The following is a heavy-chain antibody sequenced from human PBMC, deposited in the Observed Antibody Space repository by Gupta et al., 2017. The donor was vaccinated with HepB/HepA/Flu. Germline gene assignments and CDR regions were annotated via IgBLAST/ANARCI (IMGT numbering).Heavy chain of an antibody. D-gene: IGHD6-6*01. CDR2: ISYDGSNK. Sequence: QVQLVESGGGVVQPVRSVNLSFAASGFTFSSYGLHWVRQAPSEGLEWVAVISYDGSNKYYADSVKGRFTISRDNSKNTLYLQMNSLRAEDTAVYYCAKELVAARPGGGSSYGMDVWGQGTTVTVSS. CDR3: AKELVAARPGGGSSYGMDV. J-gene: IGHJ6*02. V-gene: IGHV3-30*18. CDR1: GFTFSSYG.